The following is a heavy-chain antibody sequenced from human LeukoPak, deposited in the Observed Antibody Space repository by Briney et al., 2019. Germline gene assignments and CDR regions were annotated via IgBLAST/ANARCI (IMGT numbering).Heavy chain of an antibody. D-gene: IGHD2-15*01. J-gene: IGHJ4*02. CDR3: ARAGALYCSGGSCYDY. Sequence: ASVKVSCKAPGYTFTSYYMHWVRQAPGQGLEWMGIINPSGGSTSCAQKFQGRVTMTRDTSTSTVYMELSSLRSEDTAVYYCARAGALYCSGGSCYDYWGQGTLVTVSS. V-gene: IGHV1-46*01. CDR2: INPSGGST. CDR1: GYTFTSYY.